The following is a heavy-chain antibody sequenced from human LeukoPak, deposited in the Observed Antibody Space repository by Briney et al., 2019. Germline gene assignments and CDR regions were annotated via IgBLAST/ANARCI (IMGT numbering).Heavy chain of an antibody. CDR1: GGSISSGGYY. CDR2: IYYSGST. CDR3: ARIPGYSYGQIDY. V-gene: IGHV4-31*03. J-gene: IGHJ4*02. D-gene: IGHD5-18*01. Sequence: SRTLSLTCTVSGGSISSGGYYWSWIRQHPGKGLEWIGYIYYSGSTYYNPSLKSRVTISVDTSKNQFSLKLSSVTAADTAVYYCARIPGYSYGQIDYWGQGTLVTVSS.